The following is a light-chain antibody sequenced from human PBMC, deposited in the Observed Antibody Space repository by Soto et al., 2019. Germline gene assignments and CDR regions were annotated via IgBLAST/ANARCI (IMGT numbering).Light chain of an antibody. Sequence: DIVMTQSPDSLAVSLGERSTINCRSSQSLLSSNKNYLIWYQQKPGQPPKLLIYWASTRESGVPDRFSGSASGTDFTLTISSLQAEDVAVYYCQQHYNTPYTFGQGTNLEIK. V-gene: IGKV4-1*01. J-gene: IGKJ2*01. CDR3: QQHYNTPYT. CDR1: QSLLSSNKNY. CDR2: WAS.